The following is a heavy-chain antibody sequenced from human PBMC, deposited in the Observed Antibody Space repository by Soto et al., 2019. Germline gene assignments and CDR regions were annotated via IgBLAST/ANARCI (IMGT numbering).Heavy chain of an antibody. V-gene: IGHV3-48*02. D-gene: IGHD7-27*01. Sequence: EVQLVESGGGLVQPGGSLRLSCAASGFTFSSYSVSWVRQGPGKGLEWVSYIDTSGSTTYYADSVKGRFAISRDNAKNSLYLQVNSLRDEDTAVYYCARDRLTGDRREAFDIWGQGTMVTVSS. CDR3: ARDRLTGDRREAFDI. CDR2: IDTSGSTT. CDR1: GFTFSSYS. J-gene: IGHJ3*02.